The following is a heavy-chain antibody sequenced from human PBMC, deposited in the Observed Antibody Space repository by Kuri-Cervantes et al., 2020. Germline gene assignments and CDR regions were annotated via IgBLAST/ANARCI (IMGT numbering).Heavy chain of an antibody. V-gene: IGHV4-61*08. CDR3: AGYSSGWRYYYYGMDA. CDR2: IYYSGST. J-gene: IGHJ6*02. D-gene: IGHD6-19*01. CDR1: GGSISSGGYS. Sequence: SQTLSLTCAVSGGSISSGGYSWSWIRQPPGKGLEWIGYIYYSGSTNYNPSLKSRVTISVDTSKNQFSLKLSSVTAADTAVYYCAGYSSGWRYYYYGMDAWGQGTTVTVSS.